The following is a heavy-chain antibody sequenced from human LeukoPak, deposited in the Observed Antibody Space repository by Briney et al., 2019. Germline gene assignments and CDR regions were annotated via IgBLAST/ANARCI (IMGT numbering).Heavy chain of an antibody. J-gene: IGHJ4*02. CDR1: GGTFSSYA. CDR2: IIPIFGTA. V-gene: IGHV1-69*13. Sequence: ASVKVSCKASGGTFSSYAISWVRQAPGQGLEWMGGIIPIFGTANYAQKFQGRVTITADESTSTAYMELSSLRSEDTAVYYCASSVDIVATKPRFDYWGQGTLVTVSS. CDR3: ASSVDIVATKPRFDY. D-gene: IGHD5-12*01.